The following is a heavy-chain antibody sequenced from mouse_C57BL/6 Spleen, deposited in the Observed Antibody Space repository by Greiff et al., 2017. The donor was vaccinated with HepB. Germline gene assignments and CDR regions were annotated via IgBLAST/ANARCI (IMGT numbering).Heavy chain of an antibody. CDR2: IRNKDNGYTT. V-gene: IGHV7-3*01. J-gene: IGHJ2*01. CDR3: AIYRTETRYFDY. Sequence: EVMLVESGGGLVQPGGSLSLSCAASGFTFTDYYMSWVRQHTGKAREWLGFIRNKDNGYTTEYSASVKCRFTISRDNSQSILYLQMNDLIAEDSATYYCAIYRTETRYFDYWGQGTTLTVSS. CDR1: GFTFTDYY.